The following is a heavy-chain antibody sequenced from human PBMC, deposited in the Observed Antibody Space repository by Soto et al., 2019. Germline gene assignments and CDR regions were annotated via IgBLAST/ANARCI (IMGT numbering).Heavy chain of an antibody. J-gene: IGHJ3*02. CDR3: ARRGAVVPGDAFDI. CDR1: GYSFTTYW. CDR2: IYPGDADT. Sequence: PGESLKISCKASGYSFTTYWIGWVRQMPGKGLEWMGIIYPGDADTRYSPSFQGQVTIAADKSISTAYLQWRSLKASDTAMYYCARRGAVVPGDAFDIWGQGTMVTVSS. D-gene: IGHD3-22*01. V-gene: IGHV5-51*01.